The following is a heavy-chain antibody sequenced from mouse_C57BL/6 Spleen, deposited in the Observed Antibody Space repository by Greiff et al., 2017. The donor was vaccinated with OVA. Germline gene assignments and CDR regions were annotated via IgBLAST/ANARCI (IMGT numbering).Heavy chain of an antibody. CDR1: GFTFSSYG. CDR3: ERWLRGYFDY. J-gene: IGHJ2*01. V-gene: IGHV5-6*01. Sequence: VQLKESGGDLVKPGGSLKLSCAASGFTFSSYGMSWVRQTPDKRLEWVATISSGGSYTYYPDSVKGRFTISRDNAKNTLYLQMSSLKSEDTAMYYDERWLRGYFDYWGQGTTLTVSS. D-gene: IGHD2-2*01. CDR2: ISSGGSYT.